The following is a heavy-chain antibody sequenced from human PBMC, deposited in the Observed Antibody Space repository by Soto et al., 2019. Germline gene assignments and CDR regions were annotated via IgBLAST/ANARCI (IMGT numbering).Heavy chain of an antibody. D-gene: IGHD5-18*01. CDR1: GGTFSSYA. Sequence: QVQLVQSGAEVKKPGSSVKVSCKASGGTFSSYAISWVRQAPGQGLEWMGGIIPIFGTADYAQKFQGRVTITADESTSPAYRELSSLRSEDTAVYYCASHGYSYGYLFDYWGQGTLVTVSS. CDR3: ASHGYSYGYLFDY. CDR2: IIPIFGTA. V-gene: IGHV1-69*12. J-gene: IGHJ4*02.